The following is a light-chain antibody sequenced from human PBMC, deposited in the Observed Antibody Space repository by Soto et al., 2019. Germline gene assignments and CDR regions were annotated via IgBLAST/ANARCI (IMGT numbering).Light chain of an antibody. J-gene: IGKJ1*01. CDR3: QQYGSPPIT. CDR1: QSVSSN. Sequence: TLSVAVLSVYPAVRATLSCMASQSVSSNLRWYQQQPGQPPRLLMSGTSNRATGTPDRFSGSGSGTDFTLTISRLEPEDFAVYYCQQYGSPPITFGQGTKVDTK. CDR2: GTS. V-gene: IGKV3-20*01.